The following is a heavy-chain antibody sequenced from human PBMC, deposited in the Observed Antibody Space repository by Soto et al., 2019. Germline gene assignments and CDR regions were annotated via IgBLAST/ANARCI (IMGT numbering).Heavy chain of an antibody. J-gene: IGHJ1*01. CDR2: INWNSGSI. CDR1: GFTFADYA. Sequence: PVGSLRVSCAASGFTFADYAMHWVRQVPGKGLEWVSGINWNSGSIGYGDSVKGRFAISRDNAKNSLHLQMNSLSAEDTAFYYCVKDESINWYSGHFRHWGQGTLVTVSS. D-gene: IGHD6-13*01. CDR3: VKDESINWYSGHFRH. V-gene: IGHV3-9*01.